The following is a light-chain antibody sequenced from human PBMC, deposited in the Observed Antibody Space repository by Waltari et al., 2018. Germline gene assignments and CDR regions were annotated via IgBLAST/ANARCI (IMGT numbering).Light chain of an antibody. Sequence: SYVLTQPPAVSVAPGKTATIICGGNDIGIKSVHWYQQKPGQAPMLVIHEDSDRPSGIPGRFFGAHAENTATLTISGVEAGDEADYYCQVWDNSSDQWVFGGGTKLTVL. CDR1: DIGIKS. CDR3: QVWDNSSDQWV. J-gene: IGLJ3*02. CDR2: EDS. V-gene: IGLV3-21*04.